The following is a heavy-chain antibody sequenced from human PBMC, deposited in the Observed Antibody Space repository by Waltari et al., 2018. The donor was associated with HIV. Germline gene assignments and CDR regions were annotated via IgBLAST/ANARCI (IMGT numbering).Heavy chain of an antibody. CDR2: MYPTGTT. J-gene: IGHJ3*02. D-gene: IGHD6-19*01. V-gene: IGHV4-61*02. CDR3: ARPASQAVAGTGDAFDI. Sequence: QVQLQESGPGLVKPSQTLSLTCAVSGASVSSGSPYWSWIRQPAGKPLEWLGRMYPTGTTNYIPSLKGRLSMSVDTSTNQFSMKLSSVTAADTAMYYCARPASQAVAGTGDAFDIWGQGTMVTVSS. CDR1: GASVSSGSPY.